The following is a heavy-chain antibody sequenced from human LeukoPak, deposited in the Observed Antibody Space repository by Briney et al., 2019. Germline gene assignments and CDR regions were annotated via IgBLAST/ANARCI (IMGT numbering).Heavy chain of an antibody. J-gene: IGHJ6*03. Sequence: GGSLRLSCAASGFTFSDYYMSWIRQAPGKGLEWVSYISSSGSTIYYADSVKGRFTISRDNAKNSLYLQMNSLRAEDTAVYYCAKPPSWSRWRGYYYYMDVWGKGTTVTVSS. CDR3: AKPPSWSRWRGYYYYMDV. CDR1: GFTFSDYY. D-gene: IGHD3-3*01. CDR2: ISSSGSTI. V-gene: IGHV3-11*01.